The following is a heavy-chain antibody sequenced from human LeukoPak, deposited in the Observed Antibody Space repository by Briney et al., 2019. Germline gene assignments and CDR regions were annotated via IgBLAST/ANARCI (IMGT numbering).Heavy chain of an antibody. D-gene: IGHD3-22*01. Sequence: SQTLSLTCAISGDSVSSNDAAWNWIRQSPSRGLEWLGRTYYRSQWYPEYGGSVKSRLTINPDTSKNQLSLQLNSVTPEDTAVYYCARDTISGYYSFDYWGQGTLVTVS. V-gene: IGHV6-1*01. J-gene: IGHJ4*02. CDR1: GDSVSSNDAA. CDR2: TYYRSQWYP. CDR3: ARDTISGYYSFDY.